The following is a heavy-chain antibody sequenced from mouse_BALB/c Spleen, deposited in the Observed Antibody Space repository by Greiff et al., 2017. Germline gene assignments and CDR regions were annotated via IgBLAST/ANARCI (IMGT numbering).Heavy chain of an antibody. Sequence: VQLQQSGPQLVRPGASVKISCKASGYSFTSYWMHWVKQRPGQGLEWIGMIDPSDSETRLNQKFKDKATLTVDKSSSTAYMQLSSPTSEDSAVYYCARSRGYGNYDYYAMDYWGQGTSVTVSS. CDR1: GYSFTSYW. CDR2: IDPSDSET. CDR3: ARSRGYGNYDYYAMDY. V-gene: IGHV1S127*01. D-gene: IGHD2-1*01. J-gene: IGHJ4*01.